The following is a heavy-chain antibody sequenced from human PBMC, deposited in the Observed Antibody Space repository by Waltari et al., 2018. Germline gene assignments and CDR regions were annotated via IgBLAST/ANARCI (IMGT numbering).Heavy chain of an antibody. J-gene: IGHJ4*02. CDR3: ARIRGDCSSTSCYDH. Sequence: QVQLVQSGAEVKKPGASVKVSCKASGYTFTGYYMHWVRQAPGQGLEWMGRINPNSGGTNYAQKFQGRVTMTRDTSISTAYMELSRLRSDDTAVYYCARIRGDCSSTSCYDHWGQGTLVTVSS. CDR2: INPNSGGT. D-gene: IGHD2-2*01. CDR1: GYTFTGYY. V-gene: IGHV1-2*06.